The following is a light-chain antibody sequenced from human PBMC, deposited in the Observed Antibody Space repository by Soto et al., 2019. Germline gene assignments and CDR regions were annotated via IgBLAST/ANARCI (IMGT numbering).Light chain of an antibody. J-gene: IGKJ2*02. V-gene: IGKV3-11*01. CDR2: DAS. Sequence: EIVLTQSPATLSLSAGERATLSCRASQSVSSYLAWYQQKPGQAPRLLIYDASNRATGIPARFSGSGSGTDFTLTISSLEPEDFALYYCQQRSNHSTFGQGTKLEIK. CDR3: QQRSNHST. CDR1: QSVSSY.